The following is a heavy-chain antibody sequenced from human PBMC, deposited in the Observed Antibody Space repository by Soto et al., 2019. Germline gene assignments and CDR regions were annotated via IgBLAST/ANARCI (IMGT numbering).Heavy chain of an antibody. CDR2: IIPIFGTA. CDR1: GGTFSSYA. CDR3: ARVIVGATADDAFDI. J-gene: IGHJ3*02. D-gene: IGHD1-26*01. Sequence: QVQLVQSGAEVKKPGSSVKVSCKASGGTFSSYAISWVRQAPGQGLEWMGGIIPIFGTANYAQKFQGRVTITADESTSTAYMELGSLGSEDTAVYYCARVIVGATADDAFDIWGQGTMVTVSS. V-gene: IGHV1-69*12.